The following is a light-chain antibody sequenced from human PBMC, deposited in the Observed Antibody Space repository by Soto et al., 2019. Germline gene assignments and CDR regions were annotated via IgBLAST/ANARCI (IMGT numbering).Light chain of an antibody. CDR1: QSVSSN. V-gene: IGKV3-15*01. J-gene: IGKJ3*01. CDR3: QQYNNWPPKFT. Sequence: EIVMTQSPATLSVSPGERATLSCRAGQSVSSNLAWYQQRPGQAPRLLIYGASTRATGLPARFSGSGSGTEFTLTISSLQSEDFAIYYCQQYNNWPPKFTFGPGTKVDIK. CDR2: GAS.